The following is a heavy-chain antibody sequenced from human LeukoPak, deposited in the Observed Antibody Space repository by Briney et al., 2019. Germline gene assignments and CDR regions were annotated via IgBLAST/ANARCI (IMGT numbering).Heavy chain of an antibody. V-gene: IGHV1-69*13. J-gene: IGHJ4*02. Sequence: GASVKVSCKASGYIFTNYGISWVRQAPGQGLEWMGGIIPIFGTANYAQKFQGRVTITADESTSTAYMGLSSLRSEDTAVYYCAVEDSSGWHYWGQGTLVTVSS. CDR1: GYIFTNYG. CDR2: IIPIFGTA. CDR3: AVEDSSGWHY. D-gene: IGHD3-22*01.